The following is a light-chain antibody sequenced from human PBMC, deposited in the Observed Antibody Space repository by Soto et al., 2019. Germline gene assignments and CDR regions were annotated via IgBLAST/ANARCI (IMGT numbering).Light chain of an antibody. J-gene: IGLJ1*01. V-gene: IGLV2-14*01. Sequence: QSALTQPASVSGSPGQSITISCTGTSSDIGAYNYVSWYQQHPGKAPKLMIYEVSDRPSGVSNRCSGSKSGNTASLTISGLQAEDEADYYCSSYTSISTLVFGSGTKLTVL. CDR1: SSDIGAYNY. CDR2: EVS. CDR3: SSYTSISTLV.